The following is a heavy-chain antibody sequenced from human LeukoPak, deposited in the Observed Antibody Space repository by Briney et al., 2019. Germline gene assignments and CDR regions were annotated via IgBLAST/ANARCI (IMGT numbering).Heavy chain of an antibody. D-gene: IGHD1-1*01. CDR3: ARQPTGTDDY. J-gene: IGHJ4*02. CDR2: INHSGST. CDR1: GGSFSGYY. Sequence: TSETLSLTCAVYGGSFSGYYWSWIRQPPGKGLEWIGEINHSGSTNYNPSLKSRVTISVDTSKNQFSLKLSSVTAADTAVYYCARQPTGTDDYWGQGTLVTVSS. V-gene: IGHV4-34*01.